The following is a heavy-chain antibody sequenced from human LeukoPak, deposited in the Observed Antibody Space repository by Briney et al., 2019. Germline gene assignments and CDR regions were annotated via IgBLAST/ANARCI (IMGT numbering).Heavy chain of an antibody. CDR1: GFTFSSYA. Sequence: GGSLRLSRAASGFTFSSYAMYWVRQAPGKGLEWVSGISDSGGSTYYADSVKGRFTISRDNSKNTVYLQMNSLRAEDTAVYYCAKTTTGYSSGRYPGWPVDYWGQGTLVTVSS. D-gene: IGHD6-19*01. CDR2: ISDSGGST. V-gene: IGHV3-23*01. J-gene: IGHJ4*02. CDR3: AKTTTGYSSGRYPGWPVDY.